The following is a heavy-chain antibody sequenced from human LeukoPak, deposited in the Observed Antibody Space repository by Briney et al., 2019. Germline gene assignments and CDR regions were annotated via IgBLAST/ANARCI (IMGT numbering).Heavy chain of an antibody. CDR3: ARDPRVGIAGRDY. Sequence: GRSLRLSCAASGFTFSSYAMHWVRQAPGKGLEWVAVISYDGSNKYYADSVKGRFTISRDNSKNTLYLQMNSLRADDTAVYYCARDPRVGIAGRDYWGQGTLVTVSS. V-gene: IGHV3-30-3*01. CDR1: GFTFSSYA. J-gene: IGHJ4*02. D-gene: IGHD3-10*01. CDR2: ISYDGSNK.